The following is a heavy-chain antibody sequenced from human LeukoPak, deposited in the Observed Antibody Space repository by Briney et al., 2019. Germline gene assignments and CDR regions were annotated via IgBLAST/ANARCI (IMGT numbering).Heavy chain of an antibody. V-gene: IGHV3-23*01. CDR2: ISGSGGST. D-gene: IGHD2-8*01. J-gene: IGHJ4*02. CDR3: AKDRSCTNDICHGDFDY. CDR1: GFTFSSYA. Sequence: GGSLRLSCAASGFTFSSYAVSWVRQAPGKELEWVSSISGSGGSTYSADSVKGRFTISRDNSKNTLYLQMNSLRAEDTALYYCAKDRSCTNDICHGDFDYWGQGTLVTVSS.